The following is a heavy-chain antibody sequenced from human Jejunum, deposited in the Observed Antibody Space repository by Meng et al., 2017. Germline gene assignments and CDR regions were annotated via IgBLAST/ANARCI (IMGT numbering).Heavy chain of an antibody. CDR3: ASSFGSGSYRVAYFNY. V-gene: IGHV3-7*01. D-gene: IGHD3-10*01. Sequence: GGSLRLSCAASGSSFSSYWINWVRQAPAKGLEWVANIKQDGSEKYYVDSVKGRFTISRDNAKNSLYLQINSLRAEDTAVYYCASSFGSGSYRVAYFNYWGQGTLVTVSS. J-gene: IGHJ4*02. CDR2: IKQDGSEK. CDR1: GSSFSSYW.